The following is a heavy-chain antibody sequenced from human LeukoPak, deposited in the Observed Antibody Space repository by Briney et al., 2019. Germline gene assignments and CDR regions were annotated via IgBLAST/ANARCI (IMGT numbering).Heavy chain of an antibody. CDR2: ISSSSSSI. D-gene: IGHD4-23*01. V-gene: IGHV3-21*01. CDR3: ARELVTSSY. CDR1: GFSFSSYW. J-gene: IGHJ4*02. Sequence: GGSLRLSCAASGFSFSSYWMHWVRQAPGKGLEWVSSISSSSSSIYYADSVKGRFTISRDNAKDSLCLQMNSLRAEDTAVYYCARELVTSSYWGQGTLVTVSS.